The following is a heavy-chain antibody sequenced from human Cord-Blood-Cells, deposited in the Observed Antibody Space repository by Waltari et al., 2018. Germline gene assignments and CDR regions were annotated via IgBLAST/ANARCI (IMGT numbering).Heavy chain of an antibody. CDR1: GGSISSSSYY. V-gene: IGHV4-39*01. Sequence: QLQLQESGPGLVKPSETLSLTCTVSGGSISSSSYYWGWISQPPGKGLEWIGSIYYSVSTYYHPSLKGRVTISVDTSKNQVSLKLSSVTAADTAVYYCARHGVNWNYYWGQGTLVTVSS. D-gene: IGHD1-7*01. CDR3: ARHGVNWNYY. CDR2: IYYSVST. J-gene: IGHJ4*02.